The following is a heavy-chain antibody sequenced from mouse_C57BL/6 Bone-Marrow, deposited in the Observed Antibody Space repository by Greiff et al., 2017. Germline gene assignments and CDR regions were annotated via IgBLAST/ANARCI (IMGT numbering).Heavy chain of an antibody. Sequence: QVQLQQSGPGLVQPSQSLSITCTVSGFSLTSYGVHWVRQSPGKGLEWLGVLWSGGSTDYNAAFISRLSISKDNSKSHVFFKMNSLQADDTAIYYCARAYYSNWGFAYWGQGTLVTVSA. V-gene: IGHV2-2*01. CDR1: GFSLTSYG. CDR3: ARAYYSNWGFAY. CDR2: LWSGGST. D-gene: IGHD2-5*01. J-gene: IGHJ3*01.